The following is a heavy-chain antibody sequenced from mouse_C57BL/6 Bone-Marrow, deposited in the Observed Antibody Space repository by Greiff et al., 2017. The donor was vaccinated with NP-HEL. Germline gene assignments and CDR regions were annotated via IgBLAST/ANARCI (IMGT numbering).Heavy chain of an antibody. J-gene: IGHJ2*01. CDR3: ARGASSYSDY. CDR2: INPNNGGT. Sequence: EVQLQQSGPELVKPGASVKISCKASGYTFTDYYMNWVKQSHGKSLEWIGDINPNNGGTSYNQKFKGKATLTVDKSSSTAYMELRSLTSEDSAVYYCARGASSYSDYWGQGTTLTVSS. CDR1: GYTFTDYY. V-gene: IGHV1-26*01. D-gene: IGHD1-1*01.